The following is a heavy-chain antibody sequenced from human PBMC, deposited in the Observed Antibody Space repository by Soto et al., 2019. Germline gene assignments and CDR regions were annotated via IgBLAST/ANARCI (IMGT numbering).Heavy chain of an antibody. D-gene: IGHD2-15*01. V-gene: IGHV4-4*02. CDR1: GASNSSRNW. CDR3: AILSRYGVFYYLDV. J-gene: IGHJ6*03. Sequence: QVQLQESGPGLVKPSGTLSLTCAVSGASNSSRNWWSWVRQSPGKGLEWIGEISHTGSSNVNPSLKSRVTMSVDTSEAQFSLELSSVTAADTAVYYCAILSRYGVFYYLDVWGKGTTVAVSS. CDR2: ISHTGSS.